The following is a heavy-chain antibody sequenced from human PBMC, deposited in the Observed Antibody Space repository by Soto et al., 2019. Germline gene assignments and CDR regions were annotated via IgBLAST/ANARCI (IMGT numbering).Heavy chain of an antibody. CDR1: GYTFTSYY. V-gene: IGHV1-46*01. CDR3: ARVGPMVRGVISHNFDY. J-gene: IGHJ4*02. Sequence: ASVKVSCKASGYTFTSYYMHWVRQAPGQGLEWMGIINPSGGSTSYAQKFQGRVTMTRDTSTSTDYMELSSLRSEDTAVYYCARVGPMVRGVISHNFDYWGQGTLVTVSS. D-gene: IGHD3-10*01. CDR2: INPSGGST.